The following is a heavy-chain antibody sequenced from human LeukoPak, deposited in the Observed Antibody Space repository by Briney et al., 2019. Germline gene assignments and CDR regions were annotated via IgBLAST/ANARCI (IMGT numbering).Heavy chain of an antibody. CDR3: TTEGSGWYYLEYDVY. V-gene: IGHV3-73*01. CDR1: GFTFSGSA. CDR2: IRSKTNSYAT. J-gene: IGHJ4*02. Sequence: GGSLRLSCAASGFTFSGSAMHWVRQASGKGLEWVGRIRSKTNSYATSYAASVKGRFALSRDDSKNTLYLQMNSLKTEDTAVYYCTTEGSGWYYLEYDVYWGQGTLVTVSS. D-gene: IGHD6-19*01.